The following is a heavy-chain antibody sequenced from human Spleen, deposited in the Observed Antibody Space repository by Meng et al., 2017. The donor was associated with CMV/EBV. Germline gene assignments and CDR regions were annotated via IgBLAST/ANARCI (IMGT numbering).Heavy chain of an antibody. Sequence: ASVKVSCKASEYTFIGYYMHWVRQAPGQGLGWMRIINPNSGGTNYAQKFQGRVTMTRDTSISTAYVELTSLTSDDTALYYCARSHSPHSGSSYFDYWGQGPLVTVSS. V-gene: IGHV1-2*02. CDR3: ARSHSPHSGSSYFDY. CDR2: INPNSGGT. J-gene: IGHJ4*02. D-gene: IGHD6-13*01. CDR1: EYTFIGYY.